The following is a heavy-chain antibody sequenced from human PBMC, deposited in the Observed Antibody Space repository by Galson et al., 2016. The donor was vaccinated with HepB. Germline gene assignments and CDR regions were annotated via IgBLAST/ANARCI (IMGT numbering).Heavy chain of an antibody. CDR1: GFTFSTYS. J-gene: IGHJ2*01. Sequence: CLSLSCAASGFTFSTYSLDWVREAPGKGREWISYISTSSSTIYYADSVKGRFTISRDDATNSLYLQMNSLRDEDTAVYYCAKEATATTGAKTKRVWYFDLWGRGTLVTVSS. CDR2: ISTSSSTI. V-gene: IGHV3-48*02. D-gene: IGHD1-7*01. CDR3: AKEATATTGAKTKRVWYFDL.